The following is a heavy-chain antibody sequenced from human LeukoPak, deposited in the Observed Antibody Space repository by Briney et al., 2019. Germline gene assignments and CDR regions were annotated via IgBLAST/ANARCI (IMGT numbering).Heavy chain of an antibody. Sequence: PGGSLRLSCAASGFTFTNYGMTWVRQAPGKGLEWVSGVTTSGYNTYYADSVKGRFTISRDNTKSTLFLQMNSLRAEDTALYYCTRDSGTYNWLDPWGQGTLVTVSS. D-gene: IGHD1-26*01. J-gene: IGHJ5*02. CDR2: VTTSGYNT. CDR3: TRDSGTYNWLDP. V-gene: IGHV3-23*01. CDR1: GFTFTNYG.